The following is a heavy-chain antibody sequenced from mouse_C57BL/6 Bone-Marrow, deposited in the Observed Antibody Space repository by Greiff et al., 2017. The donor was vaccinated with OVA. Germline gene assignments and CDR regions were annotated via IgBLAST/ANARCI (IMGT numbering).Heavy chain of an antibody. J-gene: IGHJ4*01. Sequence: QVQLQQPGAELVKPGASVKMSCKASGYTFTSYWITWVKQRPGQGLEWIGDIYPGSGSTNYNEKFKSKATLTVDTSSSTAYMQLSSLTSEDSAVYYCARNYGNYLYAMDYWGQGTSVTVSS. CDR3: ARNYGNYLYAMDY. D-gene: IGHD2-1*01. CDR1: GYTFTSYW. CDR2: IYPGSGST. V-gene: IGHV1-55*01.